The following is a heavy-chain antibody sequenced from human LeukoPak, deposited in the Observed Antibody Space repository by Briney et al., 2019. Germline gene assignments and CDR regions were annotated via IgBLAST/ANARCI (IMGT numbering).Heavy chain of an antibody. CDR1: GGSFSGYY. V-gene: IGHV4-34*01. CDR2: INHSGST. D-gene: IGHD6-19*01. Sequence: SETLPLTCAVYGGSFSGYYWSWIRQPPGKGLEWIGEINHSGSTNYNPSLKSRVTISVDTSKNQFSPKLSSVTAADTAVYYCASYKPGIAVAGTGLASRVYLDYWGQGTLVTVSS. J-gene: IGHJ4*02. CDR3: ASYKPGIAVAGTGLASRVYLDY.